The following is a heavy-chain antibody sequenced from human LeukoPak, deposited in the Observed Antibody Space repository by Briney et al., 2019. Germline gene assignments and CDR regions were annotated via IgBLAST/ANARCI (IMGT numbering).Heavy chain of an antibody. CDR3: ARSSLTKGNNWFDP. CDR2: ITSNGDIT. D-gene: IGHD2-2*01. J-gene: IGHJ5*02. V-gene: IGHV3-64*02. CDR1: GFTFNTYA. Sequence: GGSLRLSCAASGFTFNTYAMHWVRQAPGKGLEYASAITSNGDITYYADSVKGRFTISRDNSKNTLFLQMGSLRTEDTAVYYCARSSLTKGNNWFDPWGQGTLVTVSS.